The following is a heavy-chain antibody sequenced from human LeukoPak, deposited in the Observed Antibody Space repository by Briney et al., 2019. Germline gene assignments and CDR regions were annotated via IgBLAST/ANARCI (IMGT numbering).Heavy chain of an antibody. J-gene: IGHJ3*02. CDR3: ARAPYGEDAFDI. Sequence: PGGSLRLPCAASGFSFNTYGMHWVRQAPGKGLEYVSAISSEGGSTYYANSVKGRFTISRDNSNNTLYLQMGSLRAEDMAVYYCARAPYGEDAFDIWGQGTMVTVSS. V-gene: IGHV3-64*01. CDR1: GFSFNTYG. CDR2: ISSEGGST. D-gene: IGHD3-10*01.